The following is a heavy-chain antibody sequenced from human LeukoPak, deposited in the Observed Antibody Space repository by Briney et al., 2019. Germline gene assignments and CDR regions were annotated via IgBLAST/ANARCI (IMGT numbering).Heavy chain of an antibody. V-gene: IGHV3-7*01. J-gene: IGHJ4*02. CDR3: ARRAGAYSHPYDY. D-gene: IGHD4/OR15-4a*01. Sequence: GGSLRLSRATAGFTFSNYWMSWVRQAPGKGLEWVANIKQDGSEKHYVDSVKGRFVISRDNAKNSLDLQMNSLRVEDTAIYYCARRAGAYSHPYDYWGQGTLVTVSS. CDR2: IKQDGSEK. CDR1: GFTFSNYW.